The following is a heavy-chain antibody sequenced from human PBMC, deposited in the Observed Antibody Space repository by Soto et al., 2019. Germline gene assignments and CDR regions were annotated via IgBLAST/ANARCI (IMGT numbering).Heavy chain of an antibody. CDR3: ARGGSVTSDY. Sequence: SETLSLTCTVSGGSISSGGYHWSWIRQHPGKGLEWIGYIYYSGSTYYNPSLKSRVTISVDTSKNQFSLKLSSVTAADTAVYYCARGGSVTSDYWGQGTLVTVSS. V-gene: IGHV4-31*03. CDR2: IYYSGST. CDR1: GGSISSGGYH. D-gene: IGHD2-21*02. J-gene: IGHJ4*02.